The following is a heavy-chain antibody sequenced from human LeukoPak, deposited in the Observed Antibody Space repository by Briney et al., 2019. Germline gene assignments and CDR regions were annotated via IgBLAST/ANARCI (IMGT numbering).Heavy chain of an antibody. V-gene: IGHV3-30*04. CDR3: ARVKDIVVVPVAVGLLDS. D-gene: IGHD2-2*01. Sequence: GRSLRLSCAASGFTFSRFAIHWVRQAPGKGLEWVAFISYDGSNKYDTDSVKGRFTISRDNSKNTLYLQMNSLRREDTAVYYCARVKDIVVVPVAVGLLDSWGRGTLVTVSS. J-gene: IGHJ4*02. CDR2: ISYDGSNK. CDR1: GFTFSRFA.